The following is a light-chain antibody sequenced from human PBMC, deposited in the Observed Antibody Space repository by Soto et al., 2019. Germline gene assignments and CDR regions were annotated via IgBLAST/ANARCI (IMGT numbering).Light chain of an antibody. CDR1: NSNLGSNT. Sequence: QSVLTQPSSASGTPGQTVTISCSGSNSNLGSNTANWLQQFPGTAPKVLIYADTHRPSGVPDRFSGSKSGTSASLAITGLQAEDEADFYCQSYDSNLIGLIFGGGTKLTVL. CDR3: QSYDSNLIGLI. V-gene: IGLV1-44*01. CDR2: ADT. J-gene: IGLJ2*01.